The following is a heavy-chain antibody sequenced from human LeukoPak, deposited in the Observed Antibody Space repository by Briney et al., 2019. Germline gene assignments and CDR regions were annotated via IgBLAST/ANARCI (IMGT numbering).Heavy chain of an antibody. Sequence: ASVKVSCKASGYTFTSHGISWVRQAPGQGLEWMGWISAYNGNTNYAQKLQGRVTMTTDTSTGTAYMELRSLRSDETAVYYCARAPKLNDITMIMMFDPWGQGTLVTVSS. V-gene: IGHV1-18*01. CDR3: ARAPKLNDITMIMMFDP. CDR1: GYTFTSHG. D-gene: IGHD3-22*01. J-gene: IGHJ5*02. CDR2: ISAYNGNT.